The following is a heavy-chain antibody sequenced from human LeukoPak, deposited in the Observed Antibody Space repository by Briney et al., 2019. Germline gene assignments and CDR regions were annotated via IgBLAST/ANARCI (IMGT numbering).Heavy chain of an antibody. Sequence: GGSLRLSCAASGFTFSSYAMSWVRQAPGKGLEWVSVIYSGGSTYYADSVKGRFTISRDNSKNTLYLQMNSLRAEDTAVYYCASIPYYYDSSGSYDAFDIWGQGTMVTVSS. J-gene: IGHJ3*02. CDR3: ASIPYYYDSSGSYDAFDI. V-gene: IGHV3-66*01. D-gene: IGHD3-22*01. CDR2: IYSGGST. CDR1: GFTFSSYA.